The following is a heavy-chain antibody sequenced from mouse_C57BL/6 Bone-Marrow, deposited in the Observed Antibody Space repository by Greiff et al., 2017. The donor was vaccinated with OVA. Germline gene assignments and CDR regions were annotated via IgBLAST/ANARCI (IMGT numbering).Heavy chain of an antibody. CDR2: IDPETGGT. D-gene: IGHD2-3*01. CDR1: GYTFTDYE. V-gene: IGHV1-15*01. J-gene: IGHJ2*01. CDR3: TRIYDGYYGDYFDY. Sequence: VQLVESGAELVRPGASVTLSCKASGYTFTDYEMHWVKQTPVHGLEWIGAIDPETGGTAYNQKFKGKAILTADKSSSTAYMELRSLTSEDSAVYYCTRIYDGYYGDYFDYWGQGTTLTVSS.